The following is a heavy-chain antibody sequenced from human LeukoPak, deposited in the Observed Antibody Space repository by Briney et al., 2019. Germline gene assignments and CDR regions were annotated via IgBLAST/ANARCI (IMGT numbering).Heavy chain of an antibody. CDR1: GGSIGSYY. J-gene: IGHJ4*02. V-gene: IGHV4-4*07. D-gene: IGHD3-10*01. Sequence: PSKTLSLTCTVSGGSIGSYYWSWIRQPAGKGLEWIGRIYTSGSTNYNPSLKSRVTMSVDTSKNQFSLKLSSVTAADTAVYYCARAKWFAELFLDYWGQGTLVTVSS. CDR3: ARAKWFAELFLDY. CDR2: IYTSGST.